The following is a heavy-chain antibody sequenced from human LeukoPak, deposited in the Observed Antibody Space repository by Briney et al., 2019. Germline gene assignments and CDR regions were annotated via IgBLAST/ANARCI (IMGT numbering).Heavy chain of an antibody. D-gene: IGHD6-13*01. CDR3: ARIAAAGTGFDY. CDR1: GGSISSGSYY. V-gene: IGHV4-61*02. CDR2: IYTSGST. Sequence: SETLSLTCTVSGGSISSGSYYWSWIRQPAGRGLEWIERIYTSGSTNYNPSLKSRVTISVDTSKNQFSLKMTSVTAADTAVYYCARIAAAGTGFDYWGQGTLVTVSS. J-gene: IGHJ4*02.